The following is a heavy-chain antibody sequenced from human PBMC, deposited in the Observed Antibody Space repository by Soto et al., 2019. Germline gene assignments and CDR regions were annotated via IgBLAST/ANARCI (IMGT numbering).Heavy chain of an antibody. CDR2: IYHSGST. V-gene: IGHV4-4*02. J-gene: IGHJ5*02. CDR1: GGSISSSNW. CDR3: ARPRITIFGETNNWFDP. D-gene: IGHD3-3*01. Sequence: SETLSLTCAVSGGSISSSNWWSWVRQPPGKGLEWIGEIYHSGSTNYNPSLKSRVTISVDKSKNQFSLKLSSVTTADTAVYYCARPRITIFGETNNWFDPWGQGTLVTVSS.